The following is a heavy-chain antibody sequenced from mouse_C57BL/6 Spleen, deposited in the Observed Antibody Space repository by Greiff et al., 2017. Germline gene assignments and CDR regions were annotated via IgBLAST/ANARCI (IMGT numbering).Heavy chain of an antibody. Sequence: VQLKESGPELVKPGASVKISCKASGYSFTGYYMLWVKQSHGNLLDWIGYIYPYNGVSSYNQKFKGKATLTVDKSSSTAYMELRSLTSEDSAVYYCAREGGRSLYYAMDYWGQGTAVTVSS. D-gene: IGHD1-1*01. CDR3: AREGGRSLYYAMDY. CDR2: IYPYNGVS. CDR1: GYSFTGYY. V-gene: IGHV1-31*01. J-gene: IGHJ4*01.